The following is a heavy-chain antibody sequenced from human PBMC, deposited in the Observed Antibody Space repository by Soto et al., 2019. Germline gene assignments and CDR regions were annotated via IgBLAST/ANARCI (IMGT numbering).Heavy chain of an antibody. Sequence: QMTLKESGPTLMKPTETLTLTCTFSGFSLSIAGVGVGWIRQPPGKALEWLALIYWNDDKRYSPSLKSRLTITKDTSKNQVVLTMTHMDPMDTATYYCAHRYASGWLFDYFDFWGQGALVTVSS. V-gene: IGHV2-5*01. CDR2: IYWNDDK. D-gene: IGHD6-19*01. CDR1: GFSLSIAGVG. J-gene: IGHJ4*02. CDR3: AHRYASGWLFDYFDF.